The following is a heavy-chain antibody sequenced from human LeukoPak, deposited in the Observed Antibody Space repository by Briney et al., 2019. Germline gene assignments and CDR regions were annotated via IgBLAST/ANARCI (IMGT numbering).Heavy chain of an antibody. Sequence: SETLSLTCTVSGGSISSYYWSWIRQPAGKGLEWIGRIYTSGSTNYNPSLKSRVTMSVDTSKNQFSLKLSSVTAADTAVSYCARTRTIFGGGYYYYYGMDVWGQGTTVTVSS. CDR3: ARTRTIFGGGYYYYYGMDV. V-gene: IGHV4-4*07. CDR2: IYTSGST. CDR1: GGSISSYY. D-gene: IGHD3-3*01. J-gene: IGHJ6*02.